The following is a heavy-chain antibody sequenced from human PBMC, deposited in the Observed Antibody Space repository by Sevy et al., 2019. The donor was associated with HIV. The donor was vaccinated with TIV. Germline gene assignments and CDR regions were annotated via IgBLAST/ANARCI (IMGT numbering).Heavy chain of an antibody. D-gene: IGHD5-18*01. V-gene: IGHV3-66*01. J-gene: IGHJ4*02. CDR3: ARGKSGYSYALNY. Sequence: GGSLRLSCAASGFSVNSNYVTWVRQAPGKGLEGVSVIYSDETTYHADSVKDRFTISRDNSKNMLYLQMSSLRAEDTAIYYCARGKSGYSYALNYWGQGTLVTVSS. CDR1: GFSVNSNY. CDR2: IYSDETT.